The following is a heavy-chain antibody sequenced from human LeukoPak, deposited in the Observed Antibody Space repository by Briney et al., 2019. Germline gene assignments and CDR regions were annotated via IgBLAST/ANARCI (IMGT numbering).Heavy chain of an antibody. D-gene: IGHD3-10*01. V-gene: IGHV1-2*02. CDR1: GYTFTGYY. Sequence: ASVKVSCKASGYTFTGYYMHWVRQAPGQGLEWMGWINLNSGGTNYAQNFQGRVTMTRDTSISTAYMEVSRLKSDDTAVYYCARGARNYFASGSPWGQGTLVTVSS. CDR2: INLNSGGT. J-gene: IGHJ5*02. CDR3: ARGARNYFASGSP.